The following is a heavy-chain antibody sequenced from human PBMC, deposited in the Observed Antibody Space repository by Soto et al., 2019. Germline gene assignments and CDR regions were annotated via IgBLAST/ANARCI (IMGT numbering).Heavy chain of an antibody. V-gene: IGHV3-21*06. CDR1: GFTFSTYS. CDR3: AREESDGDFFDY. J-gene: IGHJ4*02. D-gene: IGHD4-17*01. Sequence: GGSLRLSCVASGFTFSTYSLNWVRQAPGKGLEWVSSISSGSTFIYYADSVKGRFTISRDNAKNSLFLHMNSLGAQDTATYYRAREESDGDFFDYWGQGTQVTVSS. CDR2: ISSGSTFI.